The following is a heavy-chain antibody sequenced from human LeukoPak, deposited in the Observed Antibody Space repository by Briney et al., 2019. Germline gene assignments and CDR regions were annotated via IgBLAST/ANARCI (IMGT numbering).Heavy chain of an antibody. J-gene: IGHJ4*02. D-gene: IGHD1-26*01. CDR3: ARESLWGYYNSDS. Sequence: GGSLRLSCAVSGFIFSDNSMNWVRQAPGKGLEWISYISPSSSAIYYADSVKGRFTISRDNAKNSLYLQMNSLRGEDTAVYYCARESLWGYYNSDSWGQGTLVTVSS. V-gene: IGHV3-48*01. CDR1: GFIFSDNS. CDR2: ISPSSSAI.